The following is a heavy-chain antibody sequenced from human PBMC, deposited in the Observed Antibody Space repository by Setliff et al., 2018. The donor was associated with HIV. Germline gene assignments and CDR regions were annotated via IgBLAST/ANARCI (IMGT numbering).Heavy chain of an antibody. CDR1: GYTFTSYY. J-gene: IGHJ4*02. V-gene: IGHV1-46*01. CDR3: ARETQTGTGSYLN. CDR2: INCENGDT. Sequence: GASVMVSCKTSGYTFTSYYVNWVRQAPGQGLEWMGIINCENGDTTCAQNFKDRVTVTRDTSTSTVYMDLSSLRPEDTAVYYCARETQTGTGSYLNWGQGTLVTVSS. D-gene: IGHD3-10*01.